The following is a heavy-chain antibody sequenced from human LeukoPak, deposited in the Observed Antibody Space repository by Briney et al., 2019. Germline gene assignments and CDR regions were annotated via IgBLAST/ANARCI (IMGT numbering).Heavy chain of an antibody. CDR2: IYAGDSDD. J-gene: IGHJ4*02. V-gene: IGHV5-51*01. D-gene: IGHD6-19*01. Sequence: GEPLKISCTVSRYSFTTYWNAWVRQLPGKGLELMGIIYAGDSDDKYSPSSQGHVTISADKSINSADLQWRSLQASDTATYYCARLDSSGYRFWGQGTLVTVSS. CDR3: ARLDSSGYRF. CDR1: RYSFTTYW.